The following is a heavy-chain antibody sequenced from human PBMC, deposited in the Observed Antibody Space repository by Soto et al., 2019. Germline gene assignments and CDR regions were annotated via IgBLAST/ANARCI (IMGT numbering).Heavy chain of an antibody. CDR3: AHLAWKEMWPRAPVVN. V-gene: IGHV2-5*02. J-gene: IGHJ4*02. CDR2: IFLDDDK. Sequence: QITLRESGPTLVKPTQTLTLTCTFSGFSLSTSGVGVGWIRQPPAKALEWLGIIFLDDDKRYRPSLKRRVSITKDTSKNQLVITMTNMDPVDTATYYCAHLAWKEMWPRAPVVNWGQGTPVTVSS. D-gene: IGHD1-1*01. CDR1: GFSLSTSGVG.